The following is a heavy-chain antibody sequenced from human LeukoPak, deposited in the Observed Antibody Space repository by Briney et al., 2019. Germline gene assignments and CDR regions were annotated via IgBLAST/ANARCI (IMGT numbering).Heavy chain of an antibody. D-gene: IGHD3-3*01. Sequence: GGSLRLSCAASGFTFGSYGMHWVRQAPGKGLEWVAVISYDGSNKYYADSVKGRFTISRDNSKNTLYLQMNSLRAEDTAVYYCAKDGSDFWSGYIYYYYYYMDVWGKGTTVTVSS. J-gene: IGHJ6*03. V-gene: IGHV3-30*18. CDR2: ISYDGSNK. CDR3: AKDGSDFWSGYIYYYYYYMDV. CDR1: GFTFGSYG.